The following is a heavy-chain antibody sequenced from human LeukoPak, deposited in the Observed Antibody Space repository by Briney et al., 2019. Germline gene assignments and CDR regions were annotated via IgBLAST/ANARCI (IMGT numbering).Heavy chain of an antibody. CDR3: AKTHGLYSGSYYDAFDI. D-gene: IGHD1-26*01. CDR1: GFTFSSYE. J-gene: IGHJ3*02. CDR2: ISSSGSTI. Sequence: GGSLRLSCAASGFTFSSYEMNWVRQAPGKGLEWVSYISSSGSTIYYADSVKGRFTISRDNSKNTLYLQMNSLRAEDTAVYYCAKTHGLYSGSYYDAFDIWGQGTMVTVSS. V-gene: IGHV3-48*03.